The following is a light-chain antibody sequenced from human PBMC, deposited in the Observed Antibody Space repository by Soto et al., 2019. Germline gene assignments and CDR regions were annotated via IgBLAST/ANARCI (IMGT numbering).Light chain of an antibody. Sequence: DIQMTQSPSSLSASVGERVTITCKPSQDFSTYLNWYQQKPGKAPKLLIYDASNLETGVPSRFSGSGSGTDFTFTISSLQPEDIATYYCQQYDNLPGGTFGQGTKLEIK. CDR1: QDFSTY. V-gene: IGKV1-33*01. J-gene: IGKJ2*02. CDR3: QQYDNLPGGT. CDR2: DAS.